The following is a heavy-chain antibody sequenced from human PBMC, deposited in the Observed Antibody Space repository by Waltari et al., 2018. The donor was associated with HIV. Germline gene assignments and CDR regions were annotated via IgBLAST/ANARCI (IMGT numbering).Heavy chain of an antibody. CDR1: GFSFRIYA. Sequence: EVQLLESGGGLVQPGGSLRLSCRASGFSFRIYAMNWVRQAPGKGLELVSGISGSGDNRYYADSVKGRFTISRDNSKNKVFLQMKSLRPEDTAFYYCTKDPVTAVGNINWFDPWGQGTLVTVSS. J-gene: IGHJ5*02. CDR3: TKDPVTAVGNINWFDP. CDR2: ISGSGDNR. V-gene: IGHV3-23*01. D-gene: IGHD6-13*01.